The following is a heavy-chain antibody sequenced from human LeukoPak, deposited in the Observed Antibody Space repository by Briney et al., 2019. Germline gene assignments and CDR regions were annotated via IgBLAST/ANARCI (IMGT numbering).Heavy chain of an antibody. V-gene: IGHV3-23*01. Sequence: GGSLRLSCTASGFTLSSFAMSWVRQAPGKGLELVSTLSSSGVRTYYADSVKGRFTISRDNSLNTVFLQMNSLRGEDTAIYYCAKNKGQLVPNYCMDVWGKGTTVTVSS. CDR1: GFTLSSFA. CDR2: LSSSGVRT. D-gene: IGHD6-13*01. CDR3: AKNKGQLVPNYCMDV. J-gene: IGHJ6*03.